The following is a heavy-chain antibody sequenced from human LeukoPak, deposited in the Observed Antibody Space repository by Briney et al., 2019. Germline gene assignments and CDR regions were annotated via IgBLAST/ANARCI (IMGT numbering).Heavy chain of an antibody. Sequence: ASVKVSCKASGYTFTSYGISWVRQAPGQGLEWMGRIIPILGIANYAQKFQGRVTITADKSTSTAYMELSSLRSEDTAVYYCARALSYSNRFDYWGQGTLVTVSS. J-gene: IGHJ4*02. CDR1: GYTFTSYG. V-gene: IGHV1-69*04. D-gene: IGHD4-11*01. CDR3: ARALSYSNRFDY. CDR2: IIPILGIA.